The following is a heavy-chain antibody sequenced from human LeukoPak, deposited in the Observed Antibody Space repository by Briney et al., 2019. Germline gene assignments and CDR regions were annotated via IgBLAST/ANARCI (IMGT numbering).Heavy chain of an antibody. D-gene: IGHD1-20*01. J-gene: IGHJ3*02. CDR2: IYYSGST. CDR1: GGSISSYY. V-gene: IGHV4-59*08. Sequence: SETLSLTCTVSGGSISSYYWSWIRQPPGKGLEWIGYIYYSGSTNYNPSLKSRVTISVDTSKNQFSLKLSSVTAADTAVYYCANYLNWSSAFDIWGQGTMVTVSS. CDR3: ANYLNWSSAFDI.